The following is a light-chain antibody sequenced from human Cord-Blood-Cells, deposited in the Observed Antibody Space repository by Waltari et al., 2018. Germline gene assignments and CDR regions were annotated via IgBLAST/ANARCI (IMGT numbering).Light chain of an antibody. Sequence: QSALTQPASVSASPGQSLTISSTGTSSDVGSYNLFSWYQQHPGKAPKLMIYEGSKRPSGVSKRFSGSKSGNTASLTISGLQAEDEADYYCCSYAGSSTLVFGGGTKLTVL. CDR2: EGS. CDR1: SSDVGSYNL. CDR3: CSYAGSSTLV. J-gene: IGLJ2*01. V-gene: IGLV2-23*01.